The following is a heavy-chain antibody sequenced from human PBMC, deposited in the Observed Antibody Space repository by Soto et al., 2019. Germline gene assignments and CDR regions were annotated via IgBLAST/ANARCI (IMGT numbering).Heavy chain of an antibody. J-gene: IGHJ6*03. CDR3: ANAGRSTEEYFYYMDV. D-gene: IGHD2-21*02. CDR1: GFSFRDPG. V-gene: IGHV3-23*01. Sequence: EVQLLESGGNLVLPGGSLRLSCTVSGFSFRDPGMHWVRQAPGKGLQWVSSISGSGQTEYYADSVKGRFIISRDASGSTLFLQRHTLRADDTALYYCANAGRSTEEYFYYMDVWGKGTTVTVSS. CDR2: ISGSGQTE.